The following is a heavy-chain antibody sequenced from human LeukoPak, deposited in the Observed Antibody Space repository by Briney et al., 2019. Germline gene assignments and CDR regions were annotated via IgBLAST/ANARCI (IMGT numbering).Heavy chain of an antibody. CDR2: IIGSGSTT. CDR3: VRDRGGAYSGDNLFDP. CDR1: GFTFSSYE. J-gene: IGHJ5*02. V-gene: IGHV3-48*03. D-gene: IGHD2-21*01. Sequence: PGGSLRLSCAASGFTFSSYEMNWVRQAPGEGLEWLSYIIGSGSTTQCADSVRDRFTISRDNDKNAVYLQMNSLRADDTAIYYCVRDRGGAYSGDNLFDPWGQGTLVTVSS.